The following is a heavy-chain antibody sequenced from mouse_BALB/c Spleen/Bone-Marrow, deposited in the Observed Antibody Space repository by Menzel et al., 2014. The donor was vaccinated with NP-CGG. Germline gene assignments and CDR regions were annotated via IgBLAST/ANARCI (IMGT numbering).Heavy chain of an antibody. CDR3: ASYVYGYYFDY. V-gene: IGHV14-3*02. J-gene: IGHJ2*01. CDR2: IDPANGNT. CDR1: GFNIKDTY. D-gene: IGHD2-2*01. Sequence: VQLQQSGAELVKSGASVKLSCTASGFNIKDTYMHWVKQRPEQGLEWIGRIDPANGNTKYDPKFQGKATITADTSSNTAYLQLSSLTSEDPAVYYCASYVYGYYFDYWGQGTTLTVSS.